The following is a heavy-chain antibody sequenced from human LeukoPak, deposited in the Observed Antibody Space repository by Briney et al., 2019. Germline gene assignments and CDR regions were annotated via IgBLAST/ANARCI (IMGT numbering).Heavy chain of an antibody. CDR1: GYTFTRYY. D-gene: IGHD3-22*01. CDR2: INPSGGST. Sequence: ASVKVSCKASGYTFTRYYIHWVRQAPGQGHEWMGIINPSGGSTSYAQKFQGRVTMTRDTSTSTVYMELNSLRSVDTAVYYCARGYDSSGYYYIPFDPWGQGTLVTVSS. V-gene: IGHV1-46*01. CDR3: ARGYDSSGYYYIPFDP. J-gene: IGHJ5*02.